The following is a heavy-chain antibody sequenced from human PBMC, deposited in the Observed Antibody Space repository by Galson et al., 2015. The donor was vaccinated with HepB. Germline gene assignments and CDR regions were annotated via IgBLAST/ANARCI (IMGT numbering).Heavy chain of an antibody. V-gene: IGHV3-33*01. J-gene: IGHJ4*02. Sequence: SLRLSCAASGFTFSSYGMHWVRQAPGKGLEWVAVIWYDGSNKYYADSVKGRFTISRDNSKNTLYLQMNSLRAEDTAVYYCARTGFDPRTITGCLDYWGQGTLVTVSS. D-gene: IGHD1-20*01. CDR1: GFTFSSYG. CDR2: IWYDGSNK. CDR3: ARTGFDPRTITGCLDY.